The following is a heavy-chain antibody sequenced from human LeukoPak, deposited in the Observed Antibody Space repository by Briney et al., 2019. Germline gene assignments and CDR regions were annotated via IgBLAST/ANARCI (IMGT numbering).Heavy chain of an antibody. J-gene: IGHJ4*02. V-gene: IGHV1-8*03. Sequence: GASVKVSCKASGYTFTSYDINWVRQATGQGLEWMGWMNPNSGNTGYAQKFQGRVTITRNTSISTVYMELSSLRSEDTAVYYCARYSGYEQSVDYWGQGTLVTVSS. CDR1: GYTFTSYD. D-gene: IGHD5-12*01. CDR2: MNPNSGNT. CDR3: ARYSGYEQSVDY.